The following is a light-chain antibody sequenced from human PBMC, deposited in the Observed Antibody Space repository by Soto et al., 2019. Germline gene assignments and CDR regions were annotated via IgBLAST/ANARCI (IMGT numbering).Light chain of an antibody. V-gene: IGKV1-33*01. Sequence: IQMTQSPSTLSASVGDRVIITCRASQSISNHLNWYQQKPGKAPKLLIYDASNLETGVPSRFSGSGSGTDFTFTISSLQPEDIATYYCQQYDNLPGYTFGQGTKVDIK. J-gene: IGKJ2*01. CDR2: DAS. CDR3: QQYDNLPGYT. CDR1: QSISNH.